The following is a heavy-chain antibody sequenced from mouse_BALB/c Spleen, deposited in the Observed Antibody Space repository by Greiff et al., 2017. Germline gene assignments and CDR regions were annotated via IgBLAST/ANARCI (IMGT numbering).Heavy chain of an antibody. CDR3: ARVLYRYDYYAMDY. D-gene: IGHD2-14*01. V-gene: IGHV3-2*02. CDR1: GYSITSDYA. CDR2: ISYSGST. Sequence: DVKLVESGPGLVKPSQSLSLTCTVTGYSITSDYAWNWIRQFPGNKLEWMGYISYSGSTSYNPSLKSRISITRDTSKNQFFLQLNSVTTEDTATYYCARVLYRYDYYAMDYWGQGTSVTVSS. J-gene: IGHJ4*01.